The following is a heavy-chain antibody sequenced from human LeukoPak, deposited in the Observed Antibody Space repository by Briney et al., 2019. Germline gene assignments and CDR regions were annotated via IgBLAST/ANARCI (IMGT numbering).Heavy chain of an antibody. CDR2: ISSFSNFR. Sequence: PGGSLRLSCAASGFTVSSNYMSWVRQAPGKGLEWVSHISSFSNFRSYADYVKGRFTISRDNAKNSLYLQVNSLRAEDTAVYYCAKDTSGSYQWCYFDYWGQGTLVTVSS. D-gene: IGHD1-26*01. J-gene: IGHJ4*02. V-gene: IGHV3-11*05. CDR1: GFTVSSNY. CDR3: AKDTSGSYQWCYFDY.